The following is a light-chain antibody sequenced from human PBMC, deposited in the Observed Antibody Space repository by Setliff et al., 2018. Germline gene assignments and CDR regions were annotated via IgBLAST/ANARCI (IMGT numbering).Light chain of an antibody. J-gene: IGLJ1*01. CDR3: QAWDDGNAFG. CDR2: QDS. CDR1: KLDNRY. Sequence: SYELTQPPSVSVSPGQTASITCSGDKLDNRYACWYQQKPGQSPVLVMYQDSKRPSGIPERFSGSNSGNIATLTISGTQAMDEADYYCQAWDDGNAFGFGTGTKVTVL. V-gene: IGLV3-1*01.